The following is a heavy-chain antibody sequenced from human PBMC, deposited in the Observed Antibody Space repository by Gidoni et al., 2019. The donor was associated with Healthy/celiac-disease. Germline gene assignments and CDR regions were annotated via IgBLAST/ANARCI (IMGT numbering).Heavy chain of an antibody. D-gene: IGHD3-3*01. V-gene: IGHV4-38-2*02. CDR2: IYHSGST. J-gene: IGHJ4*02. CDR1: GYSISSGYY. CDR3: ARELSEGFDY. Sequence: QVQLQESGPGLVKPSETLSLTCTVSGYSISSGYYWGWIRQPPGKGLEWIGSIYHSGSTYYNPSLKSRVTISVDTSKNQFSLKLSSVTAADTAVYYCARELSEGFDYWGQGTLVTVSS.